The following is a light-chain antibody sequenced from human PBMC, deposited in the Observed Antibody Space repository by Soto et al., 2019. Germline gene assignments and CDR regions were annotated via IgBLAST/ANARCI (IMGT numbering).Light chain of an antibody. CDR3: QQYTTSPFT. CDR2: GAS. V-gene: IGKV3-20*01. Sequence: EIVLTQSPGTLSLSPGERATLYCRASQSVGSNYVAWYQQKPGQAPRVLIDGASSRATGIPDRFSGSGSGADFTLTISRLEPEDFAVYYCQQYTTSPFTFGPGTKVDIK. J-gene: IGKJ3*01. CDR1: QSVGSNY.